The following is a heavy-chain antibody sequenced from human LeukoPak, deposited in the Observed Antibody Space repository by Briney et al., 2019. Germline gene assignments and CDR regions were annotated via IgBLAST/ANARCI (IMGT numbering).Heavy chain of an antibody. V-gene: IGHV3-30*03. Sequence: GGSLRLSCLVSGSTFGNYGMHWIRQAPGKGLEWVAFIPNDGNTVYYIDSVKGRFTISRDNSKNMVFLQMNTLRDEDTAVYYCARGAYYYEDWGQGTLVTVSS. CDR3: ARGAYYYED. CDR2: IPNDGNTV. CDR1: GSTFGNYG. J-gene: IGHJ4*02. D-gene: IGHD3-22*01.